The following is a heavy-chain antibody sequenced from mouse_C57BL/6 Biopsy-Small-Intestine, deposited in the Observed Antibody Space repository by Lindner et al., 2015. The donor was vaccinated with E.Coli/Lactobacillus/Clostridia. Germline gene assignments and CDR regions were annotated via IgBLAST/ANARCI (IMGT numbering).Heavy chain of an antibody. CDR2: INPNNGGT. Sequence: VQLQESGPELVKPGASVKMSCKASGYTFTDYNMHWVRQSHGKSLEWIGYINPNNGGTSYNQKFKGKATLTVNKSSSTAYMELRSLTSEDSAVYYCAREGYYYGSSPLFDYWGQGTTLTVSS. CDR3: AREGYYYGSSPLFDY. D-gene: IGHD1-1*01. V-gene: IGHV1-22*01. CDR1: GYTFTDYN. J-gene: IGHJ2*01.